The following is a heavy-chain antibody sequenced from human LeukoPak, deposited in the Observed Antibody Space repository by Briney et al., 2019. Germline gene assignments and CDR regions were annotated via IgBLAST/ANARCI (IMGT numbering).Heavy chain of an antibody. J-gene: IGHJ4*02. Sequence: GGSLRLSCAASGFTFSSYGMHWVRQAPGKGLEWVAFIRYDGSIQYYADSVKGRFTISRDNSKNTLYLQMNSLRAEDTAVYYCARDRLPYCSGGSCYLPFDYWGQGTLVTVSS. CDR1: GFTFSSYG. CDR3: ARDRLPYCSGGSCYLPFDY. V-gene: IGHV3-30*02. CDR2: IRYDGSIQ. D-gene: IGHD2-15*01.